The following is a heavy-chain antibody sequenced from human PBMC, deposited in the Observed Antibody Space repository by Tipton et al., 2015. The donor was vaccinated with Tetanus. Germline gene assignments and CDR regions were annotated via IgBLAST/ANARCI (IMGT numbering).Heavy chain of an antibody. CDR3: ARESPQGAVAGTVTFDY. CDR2: TYYRSKWYN. V-gene: IGHV6-1*01. Sequence: LVKPTQTLSLTCAISGDSVSSNSAAWNWIRQSPSRGLEWLGRTYYRSKWYNDYAVSVKSRITINPDTSKNQFSLQLNSVTPEDTAVYYCARESPQGAVAGTVTFDYWGQGTLVTVSS. CDR1: GDSVSSNSAA. J-gene: IGHJ4*02. D-gene: IGHD6-19*01.